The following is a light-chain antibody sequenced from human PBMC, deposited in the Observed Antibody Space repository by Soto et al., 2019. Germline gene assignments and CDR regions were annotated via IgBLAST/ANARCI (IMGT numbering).Light chain of an antibody. V-gene: IGLV3-21*02. CDR2: DDS. Sequence: SYELNQPPSVSVAPGQTTMITCGGNKIINKTVHWYQQRPGQAPVLVVYDDSGRPSVIPDRFSGSKSGNTATLTTSRVEAGDEADYYCQVWDSSSDRWVFGGGTKLTVL. CDR1: KIINKT. CDR3: QVWDSSSDRWV. J-gene: IGLJ3*02.